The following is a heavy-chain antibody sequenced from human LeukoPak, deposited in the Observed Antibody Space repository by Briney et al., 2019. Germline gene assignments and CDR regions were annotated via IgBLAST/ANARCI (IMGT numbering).Heavy chain of an antibody. CDR3: AKVTIRFRFYYYGMDV. CDR2: ISYDGSNK. V-gene: IGHV3-30*18. D-gene: IGHD2-2*02. J-gene: IGHJ6*02. Sequence: PGGSLRLSCAASGFTFSSYGMHWVRQAPGKGLEWVAVISYDGSNKYYADSVKGRFTISRDNSKNTLYLQMNSLRAEDTAVYYCAKVTIRFRFYYYGMDVWGQGTTVTVSS. CDR1: GFTFSSYG.